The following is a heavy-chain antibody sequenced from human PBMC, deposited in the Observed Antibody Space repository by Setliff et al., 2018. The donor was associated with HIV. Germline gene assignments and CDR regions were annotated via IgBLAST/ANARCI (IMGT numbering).Heavy chain of an antibody. CDR1: GFSLDTRGVG. CDR2: IYWDGDK. D-gene: IGHD3-3*01. Sequence: SGPTLVNPTQTLTLTCSFSGFSLDTRGVGVTWIRQPPGKALEWLALIYWDGDKRYNPSLKGRATITKDISGSRVILTMTNVDPVDTATYYCAHGQTTYGVVIILGFDYWGQGTLVTVSS. V-gene: IGHV2-5*02. J-gene: IGHJ4*02. CDR3: AHGQTTYGVVIILGFDY.